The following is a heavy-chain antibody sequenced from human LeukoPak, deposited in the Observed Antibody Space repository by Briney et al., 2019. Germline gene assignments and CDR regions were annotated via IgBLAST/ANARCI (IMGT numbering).Heavy chain of an antibody. CDR2: VSGSGST. Sequence: PSETLSLTCTVSGDSFTKYYWNWIRQAPGKGVEWLRSVSGSGSTHYTPPLKTRVSMSADTSKSPLSLQLTSLSAADTAVYYCVRARGYFVPDSWGPGTLVTVSS. CDR1: GDSFTKYY. J-gene: IGHJ4*02. V-gene: IGHV4-59*01. D-gene: IGHD3-22*01. CDR3: VRARGYFVPDS.